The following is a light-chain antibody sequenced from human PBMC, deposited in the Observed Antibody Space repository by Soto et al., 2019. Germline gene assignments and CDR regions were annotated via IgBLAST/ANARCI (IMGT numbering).Light chain of an antibody. V-gene: IGLV3-21*02. Sequence: YELTQAPSVSVTPEQTATITCAGHSIVDKTVHWYQQRPGQSPKLVLYDDTIRPSGIPERFSGSISGHTATLTISRVEAGDEAADVCQMWDSRGDCVELGGGTQ. J-gene: IGLJ2*01. CDR2: DDT. CDR1: SIVDKT. CDR3: QMWDSRGDCVE.